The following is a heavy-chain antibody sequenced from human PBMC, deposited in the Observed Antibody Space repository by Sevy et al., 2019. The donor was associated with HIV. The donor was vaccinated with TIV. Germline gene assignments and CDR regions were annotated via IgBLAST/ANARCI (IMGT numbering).Heavy chain of an antibody. V-gene: IGHV3-7*01. Sequence: GGSLRLSCAASGFSFSVYWMSWVRQAPGKGLEWVATLKQDGSEKYYVDSVKGRFTISRDNAKNSLYLQMNSLRADDTAVYYCVREGVGGYSYSLDCWGQGTLVTVSS. CDR1: GFSFSVYW. CDR3: VREGVGGYSYSLDC. CDR2: LKQDGSEK. D-gene: IGHD5-18*01. J-gene: IGHJ4*02.